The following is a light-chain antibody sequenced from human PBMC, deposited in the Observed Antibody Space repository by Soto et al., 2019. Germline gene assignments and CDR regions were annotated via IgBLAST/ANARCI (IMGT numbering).Light chain of an antibody. J-gene: IGKJ3*01. V-gene: IGKV1-12*02. CDR1: DDVGGW. CDR2: AVS. Sequence: DTHLTQSPSSVSASVGDRVTKTCRASDDVGGWLAWYQQQPGKAPKLLIFAVSTLHSGVPSRFSGTASGTEFTLTVSNFQPEDFATYYCQQSNRFPFTFGPGTKVEVK. CDR3: QQSNRFPFT.